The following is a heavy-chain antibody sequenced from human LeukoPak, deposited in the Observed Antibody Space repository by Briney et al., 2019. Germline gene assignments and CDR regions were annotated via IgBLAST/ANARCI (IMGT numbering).Heavy chain of an antibody. CDR2: IGSDGSKK. CDR3: ARQMTSTRLFDS. J-gene: IGHJ4*02. D-gene: IGHD5/OR15-5a*01. Sequence: GGSLRLSCVAPLFILSDHAFHWVRQSPDKGLEWVALIGSDGSKKYYADSVQGRFTVSRENSKNTLFLQMNTLRADDTAVYFCARQMTSTRLFDSWGQGTLVTVSS. V-gene: IGHV3-30*04. CDR1: LFILSDHA.